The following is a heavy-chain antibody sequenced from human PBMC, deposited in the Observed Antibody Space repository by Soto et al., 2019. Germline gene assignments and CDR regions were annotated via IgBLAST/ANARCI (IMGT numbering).Heavy chain of an antibody. CDR3: ARDLDGSGSYYTDY. Sequence: ASLKGSCKAAGYIFITYGISWVRQAPGQGLEWMGRISAYNGNTKYAQSLQGRVTMTTDTSTNTAYMELRSLRSDDTAVYYCARDLDGSGSYYTDYWGPGTLVTVSS. CDR1: GYIFITYG. J-gene: IGHJ4*02. D-gene: IGHD3-10*01. CDR2: ISAYNGNT. V-gene: IGHV1-18*01.